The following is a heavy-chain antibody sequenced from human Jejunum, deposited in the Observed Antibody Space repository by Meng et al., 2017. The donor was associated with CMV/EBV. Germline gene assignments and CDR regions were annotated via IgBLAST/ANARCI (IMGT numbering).Heavy chain of an antibody. J-gene: IGHJ4*02. CDR3: ARGDYDFWGGY. CDR1: GFTFRNQW. D-gene: IGHD3-3*01. CDR2: SRSSGDTI. Sequence: AASGFTFRNQWMSWVRQAPGKGLEWIASSRSSGDTIYYADSVKGRFTISRDNAKNSLYLQMNSLRAEDTAVYYCARGDYDFWGGYWGQGTLVTVSS. V-gene: IGHV3-48*03.